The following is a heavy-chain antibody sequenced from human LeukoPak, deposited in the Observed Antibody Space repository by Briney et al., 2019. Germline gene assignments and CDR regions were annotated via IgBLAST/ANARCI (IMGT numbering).Heavy chain of an antibody. CDR1: GLTVSSNY. V-gene: IGHV4-34*01. J-gene: IGHJ3*02. CDR3: ARGKRLRAFDI. Sequence: GSLRLSCAATGLTVSSNYMSWVRQPPGKGLEWIGEINHSGSTNYNPSLKSRVTISVDTSKNQFSLKLSSVTAADTAVYYCARGKRLRAFDIWGQGTMVTVSS. D-gene: IGHD5-18*01. CDR2: INHSGST.